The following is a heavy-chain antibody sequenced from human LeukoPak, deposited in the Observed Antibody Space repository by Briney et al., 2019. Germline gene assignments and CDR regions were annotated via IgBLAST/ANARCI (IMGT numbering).Heavy chain of an antibody. D-gene: IGHD4-17*01. V-gene: IGHV4-34*01. CDR3: ARGHDYGDYLDY. J-gene: IGHJ4*02. CDR1: GGSFSGYY. CDR2: INHSGST. Sequence: SETLPLTCAVYGGSFSGYYWSWIRQPPGKGLEWIGEINHSGSTNYNPSLKSRVTISVDTSKNQFSLMLSSVTAADTAVYYCARGHDYGDYLDYWGQGTLVTVSS.